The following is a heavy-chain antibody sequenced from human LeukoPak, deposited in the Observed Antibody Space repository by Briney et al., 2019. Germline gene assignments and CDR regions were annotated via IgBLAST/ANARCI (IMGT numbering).Heavy chain of an antibody. CDR1: GFSFSGHW. Sequence: GGSLRLSCTASGFSFSGHWMHWARQLPGKGLVWVSRFSPTGSTTSYADYVKGRFTVSRDNAKNTLYLQVNNLRAEDTAVYYCARGPNSNWSGLDFWGQGTLLTVSS. V-gene: IGHV3-74*01. CDR2: FSPTGSTT. J-gene: IGHJ4*02. D-gene: IGHD6-6*01. CDR3: ARGPNSNWSGLDF.